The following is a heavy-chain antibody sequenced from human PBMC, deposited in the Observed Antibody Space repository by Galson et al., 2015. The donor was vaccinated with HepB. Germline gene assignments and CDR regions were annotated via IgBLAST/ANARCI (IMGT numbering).Heavy chain of an antibody. CDR1: GYTFTSYS. D-gene: IGHD1-26*01. V-gene: IGHV3-48*01. J-gene: IGHJ1*01. CDR3: ARGGSYAPAEYFQH. Sequence: SGAEVKKPGASVKVSCKASGYTFTSYSMNWVRQAPGKGLEWVSYISSSSSTIYYADSVKGRFTISRDNAKNSLYLQMNSLRAEDTAVYYCARGGSYAPAEYFQHWGQGTLVTVSS. CDR2: ISSSSSTI.